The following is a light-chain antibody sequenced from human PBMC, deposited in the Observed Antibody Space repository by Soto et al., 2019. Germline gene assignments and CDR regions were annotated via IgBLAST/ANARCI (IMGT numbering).Light chain of an antibody. J-gene: IGKJ4*01. CDR1: QSVSSS. CDR2: GAS. V-gene: IGKV3-15*01. Sequence: EIVMTQSPATLSASPGERATLSCRASQSVSSSLAWYQQKPGQAPRLLIYGASNSATGIPARFSGSGSGTEFTLTISSLQSEDFAVYYCQQYNDWPLTFGGGTKVEIK. CDR3: QQYNDWPLT.